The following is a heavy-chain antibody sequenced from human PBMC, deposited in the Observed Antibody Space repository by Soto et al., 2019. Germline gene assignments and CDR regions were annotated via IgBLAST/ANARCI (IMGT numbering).Heavy chain of an antibody. CDR3: ARGTDFWSGSGVPGIYGMDV. CDR2: ISSSSSYI. CDR1: GFTFSSYS. D-gene: IGHD3-3*01. Sequence: GGSLRLSCAASGFTFSSYSMNWVRQAPGKGLEWVSSISSSSSYIYYADSVKGRFTISRDNAKNSLYLQMNSLRAEDTAVYYCARGTDFWSGSGVPGIYGMDVWGQGTTVTVSS. V-gene: IGHV3-21*01. J-gene: IGHJ6*02.